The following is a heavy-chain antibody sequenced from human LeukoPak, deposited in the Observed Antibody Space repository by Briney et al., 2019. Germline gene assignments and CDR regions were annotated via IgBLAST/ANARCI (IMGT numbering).Heavy chain of an antibody. CDR2: INPNSGGT. D-gene: IGHD3-3*01. Sequence: GPSVKFSCKASGYTFTGYYMHWVRQAPGQGLEWMGWINPNSGGTNYAQKFQGRVTMTRDTSISTAYMELSRLRSDDTAVYYCARAGGVYDFWSGYHKEGYFDYWGQGTLVTVSS. CDR1: GYTFTGYY. J-gene: IGHJ4*02. V-gene: IGHV1-2*02. CDR3: ARAGGVYDFWSGYHKEGYFDY.